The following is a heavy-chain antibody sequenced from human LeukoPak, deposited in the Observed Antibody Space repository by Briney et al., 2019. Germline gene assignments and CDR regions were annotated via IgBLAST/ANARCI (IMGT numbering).Heavy chain of an antibody. D-gene: IGHD1-26*01. CDR1: GFTFSSYS. V-gene: IGHV3-48*04. CDR3: ARDRGGSYSAIDY. J-gene: IGHJ4*02. Sequence: PGGSLRLSCAASGFTFSSYSMIWVRQAPGKGLEGVSFISSSSSTIYYADSVKGRFTISRDNAKNSLYLQMNSLRAEDTAVYYCARDRGGSYSAIDYWGQGTLVTVSS. CDR2: ISSSSSTI.